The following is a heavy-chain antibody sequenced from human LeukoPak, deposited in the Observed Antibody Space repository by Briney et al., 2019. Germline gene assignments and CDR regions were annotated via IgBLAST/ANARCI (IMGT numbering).Heavy chain of an antibody. D-gene: IGHD6-6*01. Sequence: GGSLRLSCAASGFTFSSYGMHWVRQAPGKGLEWVAVISYDGSNKYYADSVKGRFTISRDNSKNTLYLQMNSLRAEDTAVYYCASKYVDSSSSYFGYWGQGTLVTVSS. CDR3: ASKYVDSSSSYFGY. V-gene: IGHV3-30*03. J-gene: IGHJ4*02. CDR1: GFTFSSYG. CDR2: ISYDGSNK.